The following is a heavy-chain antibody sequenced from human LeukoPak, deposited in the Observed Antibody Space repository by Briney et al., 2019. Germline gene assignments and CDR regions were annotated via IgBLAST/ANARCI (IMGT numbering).Heavy chain of an antibody. D-gene: IGHD2-2*01. J-gene: IGHJ6*03. CDR3: ARAGYCSSTSCYGHYYYYMDV. V-gene: IGHV3-74*01. CDR2: INSDGSST. Sequence: GGSLRLSCAASGFTFSSYWMHWVRQAPGTGLVWVSRINSDGSSTSYVDSVKGRFTISRDNAKNTLYLQMNSLRAEDTAVYYCARAGYCSSTSCYGHYYYYMDVWGKGTTVTISS. CDR1: GFTFSSYW.